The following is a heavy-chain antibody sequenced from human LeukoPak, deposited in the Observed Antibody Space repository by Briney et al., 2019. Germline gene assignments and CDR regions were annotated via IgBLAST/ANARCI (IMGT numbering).Heavy chain of an antibody. CDR1: GYTFTSYG. CDR3: ARWLGYCSGGSCLEAKWFDP. Sequence: ASVKVSCKASGYTFTSYGISWERQAPAQGLELMGWISAYNGNTNYAQKLQGRVTMTTDTSTSTAYMELRSLRSDDTAVYYCARWLGYCSGGSCLEAKWFDPWGQGTLVTVSS. CDR2: ISAYNGNT. D-gene: IGHD2-15*01. J-gene: IGHJ5*02. V-gene: IGHV1-18*04.